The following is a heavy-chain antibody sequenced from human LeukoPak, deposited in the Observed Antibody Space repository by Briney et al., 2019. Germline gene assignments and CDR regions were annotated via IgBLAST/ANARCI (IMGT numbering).Heavy chain of an antibody. CDR1: KFTFSSYW. D-gene: IGHD3-16*01. V-gene: IGHV3-7*04. CDR2: MNQLGNEK. J-gene: IGHJ4*02. Sequence: GGSLRLSCAASKFTFSSYWMSWVRQAPGKGLEWVAYMNQLGNEKNYVDSVKGRFTISRDNAKNSLYLQMNSLRAEDTAVYYCARGTYYYEFWGQRTLVTVSS. CDR3: ARGTYYYEF.